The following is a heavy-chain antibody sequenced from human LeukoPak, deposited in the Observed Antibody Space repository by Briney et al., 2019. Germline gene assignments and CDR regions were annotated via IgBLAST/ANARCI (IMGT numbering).Heavy chain of an antibody. CDR2: IYSGGST. D-gene: IGHD6-13*01. CDR1: GFTVSSNY. Sequence: PGGSLRLSCAASGFTVSSNYMSWVRQAPGKGLEWVSVIYSGGSTDYADSVKGRFTISRDNSKNTLYLQMNSLRVEDTAVYYCARSSGIAAAGRFDYWGQGTLVTVSS. J-gene: IGHJ4*02. CDR3: ARSSGIAAAGRFDY. V-gene: IGHV3-53*01.